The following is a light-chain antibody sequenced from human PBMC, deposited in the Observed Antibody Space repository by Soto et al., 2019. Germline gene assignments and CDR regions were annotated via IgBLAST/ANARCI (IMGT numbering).Light chain of an antibody. CDR2: GAS. J-gene: IGKJ1*01. V-gene: IGKV3-20*01. CDR3: QQYGSSPRT. CDR1: QSVSSGY. Sequence: EIVLTQSPGTLSLSPGERATLSCRASQSVSSGYLAWYQQKPGQAPRLLIYGASNRATGIPDGFSGSGSGTDFTLTISRLEPEDFAVYYCQQYGSSPRTFGQGTKVDIK.